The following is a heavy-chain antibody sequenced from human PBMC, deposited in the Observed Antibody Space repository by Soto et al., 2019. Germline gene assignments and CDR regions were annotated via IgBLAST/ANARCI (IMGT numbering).Heavy chain of an antibody. D-gene: IGHD6-19*01. J-gene: IGHJ4*02. CDR1: GGSISSSSYY. Sequence: QLQLQESGPGLVKPSETLSLTCTVSGGSISSSSYYWGWIRQPPGKVLEWIGSIYYSGSTNYNPYLKSRVTISGDTSKNQCSLKLSSVTAADTAVYYCASKPAYSGVGGTFGNWGQGTLVTVSS. V-gene: IGHV4-39*01. CDR2: IYYSGST. CDR3: ASKPAYSGVGGTFGN.